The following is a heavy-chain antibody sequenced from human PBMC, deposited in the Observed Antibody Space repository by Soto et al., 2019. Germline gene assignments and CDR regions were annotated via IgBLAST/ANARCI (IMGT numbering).Heavy chain of an antibody. J-gene: IGHJ6*02. D-gene: IGHD6-6*01. CDR2: IHRSGST. Sequence: SETLSLTCAVSGGSISSSNWRSWVRQPPGXGLEWIGEIHRSGSTNYNPSIKSRVTISVDKSKNQFSLKLSSVTAADTAVYCCARDIGIAARKGYYGMDVWGQGTTVTVSS. CDR1: GGSISSSNW. CDR3: ARDIGIAARKGYYGMDV. V-gene: IGHV4-4*01.